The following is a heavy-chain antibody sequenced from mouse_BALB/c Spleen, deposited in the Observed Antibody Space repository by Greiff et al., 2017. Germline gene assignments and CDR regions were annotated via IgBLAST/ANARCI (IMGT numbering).Heavy chain of an antibody. J-gene: IGHJ3*01. Sequence: VKLMESGPELVKPGASVKMSCKASGYTFTDYVISWVKQRTGQGLEWIGEIYPGSGSTYYNEKFKGKATLTADKSSNTAYMQLSSLTSEDSAVYFCARSVTGRFAYWGQGTLVTVSA. CDR3: ARSVTGRFAY. CDR1: GYTFTDYV. CDR2: IYPGSGST. V-gene: IGHV1-77*01. D-gene: IGHD4-1*01.